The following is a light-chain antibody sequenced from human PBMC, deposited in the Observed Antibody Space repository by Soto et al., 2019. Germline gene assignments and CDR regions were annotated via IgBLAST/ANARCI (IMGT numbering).Light chain of an antibody. CDR1: SSDVGFYNF. CDR3: ASYAGTKLFV. V-gene: IGLV2-8*01. CDR2: EVT. Sequence: QSALTQPPSASGSPGQSLTISCTGTSSDVGFYNFVSWYQQRPGKAPKLVIYEVTKRPSGVPDRSSGSKSGSTASLTVSGLQAADEADYYCASYAGTKLFVFGSGTKLTVL. J-gene: IGLJ1*01.